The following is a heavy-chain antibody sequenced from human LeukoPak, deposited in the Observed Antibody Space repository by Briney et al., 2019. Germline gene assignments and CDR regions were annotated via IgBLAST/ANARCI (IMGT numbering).Heavy chain of an antibody. CDR1: GFTFSSYA. D-gene: IGHD2-8*01. CDR2: ISGTGGST. CDR3: TKGMAAPDY. J-gene: IGHJ4*02. V-gene: IGHV3-23*01. Sequence: GGSLRLSCAASGFTFSSYAMNWVRQAPGKGLEWVSGISGTGGSTYYADSVKGRFTISRDNSKNTLHLQMNSLRAEDTAVYYCTKGMAAPDYWGQGTLVTVSS.